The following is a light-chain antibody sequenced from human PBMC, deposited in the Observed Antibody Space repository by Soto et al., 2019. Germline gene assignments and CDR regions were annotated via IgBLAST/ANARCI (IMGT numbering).Light chain of an antibody. CDR1: SSDVGGYNY. J-gene: IGLJ1*01. V-gene: IGLV2-14*01. CDR2: DAS. CDR3: SSYTSSGTYV. Sequence: QSVLAQPASVSGSPGQSITISCTGTSSDVGGYNYVSWYQQHPGKAPKVMIYDASNRPSGVSNRFSGSKSGNTASLTISGLQAEDEADYFCSSYTSSGTYVCGNETKVTVV.